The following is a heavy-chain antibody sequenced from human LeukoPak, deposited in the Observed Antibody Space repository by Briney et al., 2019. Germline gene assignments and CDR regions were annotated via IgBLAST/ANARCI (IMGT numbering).Heavy chain of an antibody. V-gene: IGHV4-34*01. D-gene: IGHD6-6*01. CDR2: SNHSGST. Sequence: PSETLSLTCAVYGGCFSGYYWSWIRQPPGKGLEWIGESNHSGSTNYNPSLKSRVTISVDTSKKQFSLKLSSVTAADTAVYYCARDSQHSSSNEYYYYYSMDVWGKGTTVTVSS. CDR1: GGCFSGYY. CDR3: ARDSQHSSSNEYYYYYSMDV. J-gene: IGHJ6*03.